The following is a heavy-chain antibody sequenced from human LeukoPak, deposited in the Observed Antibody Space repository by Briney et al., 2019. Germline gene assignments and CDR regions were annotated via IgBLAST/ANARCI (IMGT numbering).Heavy chain of an antibody. CDR1: GFTFSSYA. V-gene: IGHV3-23*01. CDR2: ISGSGGST. D-gene: IGHD4-17*01. CDR3: AKVSGGDYEIYDAFDI. Sequence: PGGSPRLSCAASGFTFSSYAMSWVRQAPGKGLEWVSAISGSGGSTYYADSVKGRFTISRDNSKNTLYLQMNSLRAEDTAVYYCAKVSGGDYEIYDAFDIWGQGTMVTVSS. J-gene: IGHJ3*02.